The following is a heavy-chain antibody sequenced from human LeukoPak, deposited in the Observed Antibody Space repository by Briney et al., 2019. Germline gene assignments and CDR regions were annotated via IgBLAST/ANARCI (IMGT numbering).Heavy chain of an antibody. Sequence: SETLSLTCTVSGGSISSYYWSWIRQPPGKGLEWIGSIYYSGSTYYNPSLKSRVTISVDTSKNQFSLKLSSVTAADTAVYYCARDYYDSSGFDYWGQGTLVTVSS. CDR2: IYYSGST. CDR3: ARDYYDSSGFDY. CDR1: GGSISSYY. J-gene: IGHJ4*02. V-gene: IGHV4-59*12. D-gene: IGHD3-22*01.